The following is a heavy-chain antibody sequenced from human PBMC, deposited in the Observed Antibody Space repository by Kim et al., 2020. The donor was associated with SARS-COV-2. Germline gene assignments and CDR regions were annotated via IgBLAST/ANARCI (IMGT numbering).Heavy chain of an antibody. CDR1: GYTFDNYY. D-gene: IGHD4-4*01. V-gene: IGHV5-51*01. CDR2: IFPDDSLT. CDR3: ARQPLYSHPFEY. Sequence: GESLKISCKGSGYTFDNYYIGWLRQVPGRGLEWMGVIFPDDSLTKYSPSFEGQVTISVDKSINTAYLQWSGLQVSDTAMYYCARQPLYSHPFEYWGPGTL. J-gene: IGHJ4*02.